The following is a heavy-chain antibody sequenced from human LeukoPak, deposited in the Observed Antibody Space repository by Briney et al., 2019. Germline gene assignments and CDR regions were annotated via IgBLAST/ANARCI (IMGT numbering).Heavy chain of an antibody. D-gene: IGHD6-6*01. CDR3: ARDSSHYLGSIDC. V-gene: IGHV3-23*01. CDR1: GFTFSSFP. Sequence: PGGSLRLSCVASGFTFSSFPMSWVRQAPGKGLEWVSVISEGGDVTHYGDSMRGRFTVSRDNTRNTLSLQMTSLRAEDTAVYFCARDSSHYLGSIDCWGRGTLVTVSS. CDR2: ISEGGDVT. J-gene: IGHJ4*02.